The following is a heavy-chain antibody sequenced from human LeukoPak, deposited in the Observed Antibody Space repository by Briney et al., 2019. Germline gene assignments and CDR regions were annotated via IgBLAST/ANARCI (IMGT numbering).Heavy chain of an antibody. CDR1: GYTFTGYY. CDR3: ARVRGERGSIDY. V-gene: IGHV1-2*02. J-gene: IGHJ4*02. D-gene: IGHD1-26*01. Sequence: ASVKVSCKASGYTFTGYYMHWVRQAPGQGLEWMGWINPNSGGTNYAQKFQGRVTMTRDTSISTAYMELSRLRSDDTAVYYCARVRGERGSIDYWGQGTLVTVSS. CDR2: INPNSGGT.